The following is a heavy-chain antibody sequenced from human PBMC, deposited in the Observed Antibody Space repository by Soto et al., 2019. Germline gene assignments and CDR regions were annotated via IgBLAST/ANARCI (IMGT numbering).Heavy chain of an antibody. CDR2: IIPICGTA. J-gene: IGHJ4*02. V-gene: IGHV1-69*01. CDR1: GSTFSSYA. CDR3: AKGPSYGGFDY. Sequence: QLKLVHSGAEVKTPGSSVKVSCKASGSTFSSYAISWVRQAPGQGLEWMGGIIPICGTANYAQKFQGRVTITGDESTSTAYMELSSLRSEDTAVYYCAKGPSYGGFDYWGQGTLVTVS. D-gene: IGHD5-18*01.